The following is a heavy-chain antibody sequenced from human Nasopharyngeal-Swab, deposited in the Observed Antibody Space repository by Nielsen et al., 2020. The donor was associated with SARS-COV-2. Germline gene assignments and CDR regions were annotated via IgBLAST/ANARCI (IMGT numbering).Heavy chain of an antibody. CDR1: GFTFSSYA. V-gene: IGHV3-23*01. CDR3: AKGGGAGY. Sequence: GESLKISCAASGFTFSSYAMSWVRQAPGKGLEWVSAISGSGGSTYYADSVKGRFTTSRDNSKNTLYLQMNSLRAEDTAVYYCAKGGGAGYWGQGTLVTVSS. D-gene: IGHD3-16*01. J-gene: IGHJ4*02. CDR2: ISGSGGST.